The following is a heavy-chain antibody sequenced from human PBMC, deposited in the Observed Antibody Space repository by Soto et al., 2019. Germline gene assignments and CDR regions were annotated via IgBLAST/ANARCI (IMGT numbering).Heavy chain of an antibody. CDR2: IGGGDP. Sequence: EIQLLESGGGLVQPGGSLRLSCAASGFAFNIHGMTWVRQAPGRGLEGASSIGGGDPYYADSVKGRFTISRDDSKNMGYLQMNSLRVEDTANYYCAKDGVPGNGKCDWLEPRGHGNVVIVSS. D-gene: IGHD1-1*01. V-gene: IGHV3-23*01. J-gene: IGHJ5*02. CDR3: AKDGVPGNGKCDWLEP. CDR1: GFAFNIHG.